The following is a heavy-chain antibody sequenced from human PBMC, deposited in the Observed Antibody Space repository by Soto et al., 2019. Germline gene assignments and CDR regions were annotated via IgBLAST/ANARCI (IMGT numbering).Heavy chain of an antibody. CDR1: GYTFTSYD. Sequence: ASVKVSCKASGYTFTSYDINWVRQATGQGLEWMGWMNPNSGNTGYAQKFQGRVTMTRNTSISTAYMELSSLRSEDTAVYYCARDGYSYGYYYYYGMDVWGQGTTVTVS. CDR3: ARDGYSYGYYYYYGMDV. V-gene: IGHV1-8*01. CDR2: MNPNSGNT. J-gene: IGHJ6*02. D-gene: IGHD5-18*01.